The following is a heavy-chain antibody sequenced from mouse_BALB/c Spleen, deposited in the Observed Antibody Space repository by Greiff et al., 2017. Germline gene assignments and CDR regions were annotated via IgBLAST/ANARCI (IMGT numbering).Heavy chain of an antibody. CDR2: ISSGGSYT. D-gene: IGHD1-2*01. CDR1: GFTFSSYG. J-gene: IGHJ1*01. Sequence: EVQVVESGGDLVKPGGSLKLSCAASGFTFSSYGMSWVRQTPDKRLEWVATISSGGSYTYYPDSVKGRFTISRDNAKNTLYLQMSSLKSEDTAMYYCAILQTAVWYFDVWGAGTTVTVSA. V-gene: IGHV5-6*01. CDR3: AILQTAVWYFDV.